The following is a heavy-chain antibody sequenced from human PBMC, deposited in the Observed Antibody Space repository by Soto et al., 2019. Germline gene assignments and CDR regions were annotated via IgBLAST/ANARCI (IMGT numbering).Heavy chain of an antibody. V-gene: IGHV3-30-3*01. D-gene: IGHD2-2*02. CDR1: GFTFSSYA. CDR2: ISYDGSNK. CDR3: AKEMTCSSTSCHNGDYLYYYYYGMDV. Sequence: LRLSCAASGFTFSSYAMHWVRQAPGKGLEWVAVISYDGSNKYYADSVKGRFTISRDNSKNTLYLQMNSLRAEDTAVYYCAKEMTCSSTSCHNGDYLYYYYYGMDVWGQGTTVTVSS. J-gene: IGHJ6*02.